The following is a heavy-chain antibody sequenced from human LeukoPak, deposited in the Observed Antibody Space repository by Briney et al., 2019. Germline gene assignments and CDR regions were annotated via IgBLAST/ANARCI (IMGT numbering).Heavy chain of an antibody. CDR1: GGSISTYY. CDR3: CRVACDSGFCNVDY. J-gene: IGHJ4*02. CDR2: INYSGTT. V-gene: IGHV4-59*08. Sequence: SETLSLTCIVSGGSISTYYWSWIRQPPGKGLEWIGYINYSGTTKYNPSLKSRVTISVDTSKNQFSLKLSSVTAADTAVYYCCRVACDSGFCNVDYWGQGTLVPVTS. D-gene: IGHD3-22*01.